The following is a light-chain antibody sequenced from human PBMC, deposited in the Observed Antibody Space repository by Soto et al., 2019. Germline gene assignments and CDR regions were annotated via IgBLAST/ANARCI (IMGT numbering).Light chain of an antibody. CDR3: LQHNNYLQT. CDR2: AAS. CDR1: QDIRND. Sequence: DTQMSQTTTSLSASVGDRVTISCRASQDIRNDLGWYQQKPGKAPKRLIFAASSLQSGVPSRFSGSGSGTEFTLTISSLQPEDCATYYCLQHNNYLQTFGPGAIVDIK. J-gene: IGKJ3*01. V-gene: IGKV1-17*01.